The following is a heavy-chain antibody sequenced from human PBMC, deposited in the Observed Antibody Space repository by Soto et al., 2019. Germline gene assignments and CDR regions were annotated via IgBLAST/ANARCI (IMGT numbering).Heavy chain of an antibody. CDR2: IKNKSDGETT. CDR3: TTQGGGDDIYFDY. CDR1: GFSFSDAW. D-gene: IGHD3-16*01. Sequence: EVQLVESGGGLVQPGGSLRLSCAASGFSFSDAWMIWVRQAPGKGLQWVGRIKNKSDGETTDYAAPVKGRFAISRDDSKKTVYLRMNSLNTEDTATYFCTTQGGGDDIYFDYWGQGTLVAVSS. J-gene: IGHJ4*02. V-gene: IGHV3-15*01.